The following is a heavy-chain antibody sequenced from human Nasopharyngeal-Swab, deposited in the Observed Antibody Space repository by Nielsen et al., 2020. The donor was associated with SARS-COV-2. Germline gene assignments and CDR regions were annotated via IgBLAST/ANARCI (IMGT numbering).Heavy chain of an antibody. J-gene: IGHJ4*02. CDR3: AKRSSSWTYDH. CDR1: GFTFSTYG. CDR2: IWYDGSNK. V-gene: IGHV3-30*02. D-gene: IGHD6-13*01. Sequence: GESLKISCAASGFTFSTYGMHWVRQAPGKGLEWVAFIWYDGSNKYYGDSVKGRFTISRDNSKNTLYLQMNSLRAEDTAVYYCAKRSSSWTYDHWGQGTLVRVSS.